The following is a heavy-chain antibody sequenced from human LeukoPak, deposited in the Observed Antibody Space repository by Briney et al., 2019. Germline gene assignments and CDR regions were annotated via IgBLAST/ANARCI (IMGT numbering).Heavy chain of an antibody. D-gene: IGHD2-2*01. CDR2: ISGSGGST. CDR1: GFTFNNYA. CDR3: ASIRGVPAAIGSQSGDY. V-gene: IGHV3-23*01. J-gene: IGHJ4*02. Sequence: GGSLRLSCTAAGFTFNNYAMSWVRQAPGKGLEWVSAISGSGGSTYYADSVKGRFTISRDNSKNTLYLQMNSLRAEDTALYYCASIRGVPAAIGSQSGDYWGQGTLVTVSS.